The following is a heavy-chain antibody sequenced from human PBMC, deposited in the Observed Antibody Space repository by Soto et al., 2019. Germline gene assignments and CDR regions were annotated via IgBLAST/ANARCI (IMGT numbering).Heavy chain of an antibody. Sequence: EVQLVESGGGLVQPGESLRLSCAASGFTFSSFWMHWVRQVPGRGLVWVSRIKSDGTTTNYADSVRGRFAISRDNAKNTLFLQMISLRAEDTAVYYCARGGREDISGWSSPSGTAAFDLWGHGTMVTVSP. CDR1: GFTFSSFW. CDR3: ARGGREDISGWSSPSGTAAFDL. D-gene: IGHD6-19*01. CDR2: IKSDGTTT. J-gene: IGHJ3*01. V-gene: IGHV3-74*01.